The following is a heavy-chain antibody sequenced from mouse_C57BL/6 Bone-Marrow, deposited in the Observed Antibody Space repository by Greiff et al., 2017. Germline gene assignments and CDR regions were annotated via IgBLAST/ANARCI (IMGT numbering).Heavy chain of an antibody. Sequence: QVQLQQPGAELVKPGASVKVSCKASGYTFTSYWMHWVKQRPGQGLEWIGRIHPSDSDTNYNQKFKGKATLTVDKSSSTAYMQLSSLTSEDSAVYYCAIIGSPIYYYGSSYPPWFAYWGQGTLVTVSA. CDR1: GYTFTSYW. CDR2: IHPSDSDT. D-gene: IGHD1-1*01. V-gene: IGHV1-74*01. J-gene: IGHJ3*01. CDR3: AIIGSPIYYYGSSYPPWFAY.